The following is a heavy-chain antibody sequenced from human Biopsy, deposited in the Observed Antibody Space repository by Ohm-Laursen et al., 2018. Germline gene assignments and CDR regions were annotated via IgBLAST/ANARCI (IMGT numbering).Heavy chain of an antibody. Sequence: TQTLTLTCSFSGFSLSARGMCVRWIRQAPGKALEWLARDDWGDYKDYSASLQTKLSISKDTSNDQVVLTVNNVDPADTATYYCARTPILIVSAGLVYRHRRHLQGMDVWGQGIAVTVS. CDR2: DDWGDYK. CDR3: ARTPILIVSAGLVYRHRRHLQGMDV. V-gene: IGHV2-70*11. CDR1: GFSLSARGMC. J-gene: IGHJ6*02. D-gene: IGHD6-13*01.